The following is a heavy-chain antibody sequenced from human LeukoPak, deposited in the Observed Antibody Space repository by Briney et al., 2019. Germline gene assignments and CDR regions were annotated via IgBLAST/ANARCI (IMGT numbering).Heavy chain of an antibody. CDR1: GFTFNRYG. Sequence: GGSLRLSCAASGFTFNRYGMHWVRQAPGKGLEWVSSISSSSSYIYYADSVKGRFTISRDNAKNSLYLQMNSLRAEDTAVYYLAELPRGTSGTVFQFDYWGQGTLGPVSS. D-gene: IGHD1-7*01. CDR2: ISSSSSYI. J-gene: IGHJ4*02. V-gene: IGHV3-21*01. CDR3: AELPRGTSGTVFQFDY.